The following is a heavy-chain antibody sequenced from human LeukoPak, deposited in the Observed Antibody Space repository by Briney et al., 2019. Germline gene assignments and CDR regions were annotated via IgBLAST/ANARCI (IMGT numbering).Heavy chain of an antibody. CDR1: GFTFSSYA. CDR3: AKDRGTYGDYEGFDY. V-gene: IGHV3-30*04. Sequence: PGGSLRLSCAASGFTFSSYAMDWVRQAPGKGLEWVAVISYDGSNKYYADSVKGRFTISRDNSKNTLYLQMNSLRAEDTAVYYCAKDRGTYGDYEGFDYWGQGTLVTVSS. J-gene: IGHJ4*02. CDR2: ISYDGSNK. D-gene: IGHD4-17*01.